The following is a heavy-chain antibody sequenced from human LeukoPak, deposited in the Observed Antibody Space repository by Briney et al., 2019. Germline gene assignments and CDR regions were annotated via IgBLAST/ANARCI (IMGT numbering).Heavy chain of an antibody. CDR1: GFTFSSYA. V-gene: IGHV3-23*01. CDR2: VSGRSDNT. D-gene: IGHD4-11*01. Sequence: GGSLRLSCAASGFTFSSYAMTWVRQAPGKGLEWVSTVSGRSDNTFYADSVKGRFVISRDNSKNTLYLQMNSLRAEDTAVYYCAKDYSNSPDYYLDYWGQGTLVTVSS. J-gene: IGHJ4*02. CDR3: AKDYSNSPDYYLDY.